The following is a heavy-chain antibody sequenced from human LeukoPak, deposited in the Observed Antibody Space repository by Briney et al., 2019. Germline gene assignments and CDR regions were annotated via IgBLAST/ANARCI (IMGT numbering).Heavy chain of an antibody. J-gene: IGHJ4*02. Sequence: GESLKSSCKGSGYSFTSNWIGWVRQMPGKGLEWMGIIYPGDSDTRYSPSFQGQVTISADKSISTAYLQWSSLKASDTAMYYCARQVYCDSSRCLNAFDYWGQGTLVPVSS. CDR3: ARQVYCDSSRCLNAFDY. CDR2: IYPGDSDT. CDR1: GYSFTSNW. V-gene: IGHV5-51*01. D-gene: IGHD2/OR15-2a*01.